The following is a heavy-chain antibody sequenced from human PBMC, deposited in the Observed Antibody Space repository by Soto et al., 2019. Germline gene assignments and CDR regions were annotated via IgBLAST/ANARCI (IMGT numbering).Heavy chain of an antibody. CDR1: GYTFTSYG. Sequence: ASVKVSCKASGYTFTSYGISWVRQAPGQGLEWMGWISAYNGNTNYAQKLQGRVTMTTDTSTSTAYMELRSLRSDDTAVYYCARELGNYDYVWGSYRPPYYFDYRGQGTLVTVSS. CDR2: ISAYNGNT. J-gene: IGHJ4*02. D-gene: IGHD3-16*02. CDR3: ARELGNYDYVWGSYRPPYYFDY. V-gene: IGHV1-18*01.